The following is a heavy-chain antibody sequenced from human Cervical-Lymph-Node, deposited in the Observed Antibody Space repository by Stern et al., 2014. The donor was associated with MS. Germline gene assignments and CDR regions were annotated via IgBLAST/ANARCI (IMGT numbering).Heavy chain of an antibody. CDR2: MNPDSGDT. CDR3: KKAWDS. V-gene: IGHV1-8*01. J-gene: IGHJ4*02. Sequence: QVQLVQSGAEVKKPGASVKVSCKTSGYTFTSDDINWVRQASGQGLEWMGWMNPDSGDTGYAQKFQGRLTITRDTSISTAYMELTTLRSEDTAVYYCKKAWDSWGQGTLVIVSS. CDR1: GYTFTSDD.